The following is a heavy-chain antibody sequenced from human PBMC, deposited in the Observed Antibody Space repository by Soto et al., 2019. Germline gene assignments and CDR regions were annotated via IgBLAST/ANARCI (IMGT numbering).Heavy chain of an antibody. CDR2: IGNSGGLT. J-gene: IGHJ4*02. CDR1: GFTFSSNA. Sequence: PGGSLRLSCTASGFTFSSNAMGWVRQAPGKGLAWVSSIGNSGGLTVYADSVKGRFTISRDNSRNTLFLHMNSLRAEDTAVYYCASIHLASASFDYWGQGTLVTVYS. CDR3: ASIHLASASFDY. V-gene: IGHV3-23*01.